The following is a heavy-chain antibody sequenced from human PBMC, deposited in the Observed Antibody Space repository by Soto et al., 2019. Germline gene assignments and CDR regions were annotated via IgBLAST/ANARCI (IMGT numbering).Heavy chain of an antibody. CDR3: ARDPKTSGGQHWAFNYFDS. V-gene: IGHV3-30-3*01. CDR2: ISYDGTNK. J-gene: IGHJ4*02. CDR1: GFSFSISP. D-gene: IGHD7-27*01. Sequence: VGSLRLSCAASGFSFSISPMHWVRQAPGKGPEWVALISYDGTNKFYADSVKGRFTISRDNSKSTLYLQVDSLRPDDAAVYYCARDPKTSGGQHWAFNYFDSWGQGTLVTVSS.